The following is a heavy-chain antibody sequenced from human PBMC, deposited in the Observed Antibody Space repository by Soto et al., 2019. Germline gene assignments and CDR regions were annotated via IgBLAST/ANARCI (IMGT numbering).Heavy chain of an antibody. D-gene: IGHD2-2*01. Sequence: QVQLQESGPGLVKPSETLSLTCTVSGGSISLERFYWTWIRQPPGKGLEWIGYVSHTGATNYNPSLQSRVAISVDTSRNQFSLKPRSLTAADTAVYFCARELSYANINYYDFWGQGTLVSVSA. J-gene: IGHJ4*02. CDR1: GGSISLERFY. CDR3: ARELSYANINYYDF. CDR2: VSHTGAT. V-gene: IGHV4-61*01.